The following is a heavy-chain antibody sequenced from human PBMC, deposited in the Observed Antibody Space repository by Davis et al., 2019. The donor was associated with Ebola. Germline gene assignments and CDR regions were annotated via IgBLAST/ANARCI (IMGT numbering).Heavy chain of an antibody. Sequence: GGSLRLSCAASGFTFSSYSMNWVRQAPGKGLEWVAVISYDGGDKFYADSVKGRFTISRDNSKNTLYLQMNSLRVEDTAVYYCANFGAGTYDNVDYWGQGRLVTISS. J-gene: IGHJ4*02. D-gene: IGHD3-10*01. CDR3: ANFGAGTYDNVDY. V-gene: IGHV3-30*18. CDR2: ISYDGGDK. CDR1: GFTFSSYS.